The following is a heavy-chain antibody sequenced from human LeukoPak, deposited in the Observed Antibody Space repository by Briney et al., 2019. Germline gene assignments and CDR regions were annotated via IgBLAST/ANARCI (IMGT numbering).Heavy chain of an antibody. CDR1: GGSISSYY. CDR3: ARVARFLGWYYAFDI. V-gene: IGHV4-4*07. CDR2: IYTSGST. J-gene: IGHJ3*02. D-gene: IGHD3-3*01. Sequence: SETLSLTCTVSGGSISSYYWSWIRQPAGKGLEWIGRIYTSGSTNYNPSLKSRVTMSVDTSKNQFSLKLSSVTAADTAVYYCARVARFLGWYYAFDIWGQGTMVTVSS.